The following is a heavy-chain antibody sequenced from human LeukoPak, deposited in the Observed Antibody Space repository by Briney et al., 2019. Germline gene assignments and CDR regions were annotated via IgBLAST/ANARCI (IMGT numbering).Heavy chain of an antibody. D-gene: IGHD3-10*01. Sequence: PGGSLRLSCAASGFTFSDYYMSWIRQAPGKGLEWVSYISNSGSTIYYADSVKGRFTISRDNAKNSLYLQMNSLRAEDTAVYYCARVTSGSSYRPFDYWGQGTLVTVSS. CDR3: ARVTSGSSYRPFDY. CDR2: ISNSGSTI. J-gene: IGHJ4*02. V-gene: IGHV3-11*04. CDR1: GFTFSDYY.